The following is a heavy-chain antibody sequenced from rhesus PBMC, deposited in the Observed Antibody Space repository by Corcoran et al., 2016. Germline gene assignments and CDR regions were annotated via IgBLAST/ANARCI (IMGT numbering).Heavy chain of an antibody. Sequence: QVQLQESGPGLVKPSETLSLTCAVSGYSISGYSWSWIRQAPGKGLEWIGYITYSGSTSYNPSLKSRVTISRDTSKNQFSLKLSSVTAADTAVYDCARDITVAGGFDYWGQGVLVTVSS. V-gene: IGHV4-122*02. J-gene: IGHJ4*01. CDR3: ARDITVAGGFDY. D-gene: IGHD4-29*01. CDR1: GYSISGYS. CDR2: ITYSGST.